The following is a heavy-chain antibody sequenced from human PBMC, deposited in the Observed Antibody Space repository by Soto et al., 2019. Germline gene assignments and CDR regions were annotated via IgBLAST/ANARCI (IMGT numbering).Heavy chain of an antibody. Sequence: QVQLVQSGAEVKKPGSSVKVSSNASGGTFSSYTISWVRQAPGQVLEWMGRIIPILGIANYAQKFQGRVTITEDKSTSTAYMELSSLRSEDTAVYYCARGLPRTGPDYLGQGNLVTVSS. CDR1: GGTFSSYT. D-gene: IGHD2-21*01. CDR3: ARGLPRTGPDY. CDR2: IIPILGIA. J-gene: IGHJ4*02. V-gene: IGHV1-69*02.